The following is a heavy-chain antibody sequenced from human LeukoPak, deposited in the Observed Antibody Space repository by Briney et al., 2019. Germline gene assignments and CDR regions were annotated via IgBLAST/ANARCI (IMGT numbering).Heavy chain of an antibody. D-gene: IGHD6-13*01. V-gene: IGHV4-38-2*02. CDR3: ARVRRGESSSWTHYYYMDV. CDR2: IYHSGST. Sequence: SETLSLTCTVSGYSISSGYYWGWIRQPPGKGLEWIGSIYHSGSTYYNPSLKSRVTISVDTSKNQFSLKLSSVTAADTAVYYCARVRRGESSSWTHYYYMDVWGKGTTVTVSS. CDR1: GYSISSGYY. J-gene: IGHJ6*03.